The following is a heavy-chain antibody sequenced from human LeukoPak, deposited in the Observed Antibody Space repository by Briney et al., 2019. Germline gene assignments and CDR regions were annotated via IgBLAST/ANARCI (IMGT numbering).Heavy chain of an antibody. V-gene: IGHV4-59*08. CDR1: GGSISSYY. Sequence: SETLSLTCTVSGGSISSYYWSWIRQPPGKGLEWIGYIYYSGSTNYNPSLKSRVTISVDTSKNQFSLKLSSVTAADTAVYYCARRILGYCSSTSCPEFDYWGQGTLVTVSS. D-gene: IGHD2-2*01. CDR2: IYYSGST. CDR3: ARRILGYCSSTSCPEFDY. J-gene: IGHJ4*02.